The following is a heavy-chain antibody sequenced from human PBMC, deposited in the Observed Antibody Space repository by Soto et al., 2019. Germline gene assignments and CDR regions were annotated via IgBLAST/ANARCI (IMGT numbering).Heavy chain of an antibody. J-gene: IGHJ4*02. D-gene: IGHD5-18*01. Sequence: QVTLKESGPVLVEPTETLTLTCTVSGFSLSNARMGVSWIRQPPGKALEWLAHIFSNDEKSYSTSLKGRLTISKATSKSQEVLTMTNMEPVDTATYYCARGYSYGYWKSGVWLDYWGQGTLITVSS. CDR2: IFSNDEK. CDR1: GFSLSNARMG. V-gene: IGHV2-26*01. CDR3: ARGYSYGYWKSGVWLDY.